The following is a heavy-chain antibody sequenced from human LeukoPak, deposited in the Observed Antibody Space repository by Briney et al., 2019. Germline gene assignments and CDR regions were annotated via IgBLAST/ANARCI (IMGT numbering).Heavy chain of an antibody. D-gene: IGHD2-15*01. CDR3: ARDRGHYFDY. CDR1: GFXFSGYW. J-gene: IGHJ4*02. Sequence: GGSLRLSCAASGFXFSGYWISWVRQAPGKGLEWVANIKQDGSEKYYVDSVRGRFTISRDNAKNSLYLQMNSLRAEDTAVYYCARDRGHYFDYWGQGTLVTVSS. CDR2: IKQDGSEK. V-gene: IGHV3-7*04.